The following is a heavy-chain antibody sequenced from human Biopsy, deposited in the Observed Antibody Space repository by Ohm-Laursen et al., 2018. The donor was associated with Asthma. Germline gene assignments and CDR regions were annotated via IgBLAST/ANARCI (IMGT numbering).Heavy chain of an antibody. CDR1: GGSITSSGYY. Sequence: SDTLSLTCTVSGGSITSSGYYWGWIRQPPGKGMEWIGSMYHSGSPYYHPSLKSRATISVDTSKNQLSLKMSSVTAADTAVYFCVRHQYSSSWSTFDYWGQGALVTVSS. V-gene: IGHV4-39*01. D-gene: IGHD3-22*01. CDR3: VRHQYSSSWSTFDY. CDR2: MYHSGSP. J-gene: IGHJ4*02.